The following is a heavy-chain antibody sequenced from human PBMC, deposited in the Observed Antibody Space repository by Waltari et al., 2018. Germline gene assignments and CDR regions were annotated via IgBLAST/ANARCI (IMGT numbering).Heavy chain of an antibody. D-gene: IGHD3-22*01. Sequence: EVQLVESGGGLVQPGGSLRLSCAASGVSFSSSWLHWVRQAPGKGLVWVSRINMNGSPAGYADSVKGRFTISRDNAKDTLYLQMSSLRAEDTAVYYCARTSDNQYDSSGYNWDYWGQGTLVTVSS. CDR3: ARTSDNQYDSSGYNWDY. J-gene: IGHJ4*02. CDR2: INMNGSPA. V-gene: IGHV3-74*01. CDR1: GVSFSSSW.